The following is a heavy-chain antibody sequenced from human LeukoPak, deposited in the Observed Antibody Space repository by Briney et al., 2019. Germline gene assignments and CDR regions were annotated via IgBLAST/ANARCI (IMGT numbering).Heavy chain of an antibody. CDR1: GFTFGSYV. CDR3: ATRREGTEGKYYIDY. CDR2: ITGSGGGT. D-gene: IGHD1-14*01. Sequence: PGGSLRLSCAASGFTFGSYVMSWVRQAPGKGLRWVSTITGSGGGTYYADSVKGRFTISRDNSKNTLFLQMNSLRVEDTAIYYCATRREGTEGKYYIDYWGQGTLVTVSS. V-gene: IGHV3-23*01. J-gene: IGHJ4*02.